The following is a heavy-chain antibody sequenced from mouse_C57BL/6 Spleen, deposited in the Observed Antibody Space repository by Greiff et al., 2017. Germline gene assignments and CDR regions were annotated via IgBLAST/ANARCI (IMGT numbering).Heavy chain of an antibody. CDR1: GYSFTSYY. V-gene: IGHV1-66*01. CDR3: ARGTTVVATNYFDY. Sequence: VQLQESGPELVKPGASVKISCKASGYSFTSYYIHWVKQRPGQGLEWIGWIYPGSGNTKYNEKFKGKATLTADTSSSPAYMQLSSLTSEDSAVYYCARGTTVVATNYFDYWGQGTTLTVSS. CDR2: IYPGSGNT. D-gene: IGHD1-1*01. J-gene: IGHJ2*01.